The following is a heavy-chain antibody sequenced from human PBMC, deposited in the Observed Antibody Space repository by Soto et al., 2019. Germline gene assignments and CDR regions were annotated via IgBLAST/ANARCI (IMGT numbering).Heavy chain of an antibody. D-gene: IGHD6-13*01. J-gene: IGHJ5*02. CDR2: TYYRSKWYN. CDR3: ARGGIAAAAQGNWFDP. V-gene: IGHV6-1*01. Sequence: PSQTLSLTCSISGDSVSSNSAAWNWISQSPSRGLEWLGRTYYRSKWYNDYAVSVKSRITINPDTSKNQFSLQLNSVTPEDTAVYYCARGGIAAAAQGNWFDPWGQGTLVTVSS. CDR1: GDSVSSNSAA.